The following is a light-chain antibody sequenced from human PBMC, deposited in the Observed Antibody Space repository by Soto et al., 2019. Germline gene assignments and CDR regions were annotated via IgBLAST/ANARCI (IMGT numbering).Light chain of an antibody. V-gene: IGLV2-14*01. CDR1: SSDVGGYSY. CDR3: TSYSDSSTDVV. J-gene: IGLJ2*01. CDR2: EVS. Sequence: QSALTQPASVSGSPGQSITISCTGTSSDVGGYSYVSWYQQHPGKVPKLMIYEVSNRPSGVSNRFSGSKSGNTASLTISGLQAEDESDYHCTSYSDSSTDVVFGGGTKVTVL.